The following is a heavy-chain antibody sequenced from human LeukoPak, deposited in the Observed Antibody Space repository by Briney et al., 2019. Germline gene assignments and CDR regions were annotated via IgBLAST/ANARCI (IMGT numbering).Heavy chain of an antibody. CDR1: GFTFSDYW. CDR2: IKEDGSQK. Sequence: GGSLRLSCAASGFTFSDYWMSWVRQSPGKGLEWVANIKEDGSQKYYVDSVRGRFTISRDNAKKSLYLEMNNLRAEDTAVYYCATDGAGFDTWGQGVLVTVSS. CDR3: ATDGAGFDT. J-gene: IGHJ5*02. V-gene: IGHV3-7*03.